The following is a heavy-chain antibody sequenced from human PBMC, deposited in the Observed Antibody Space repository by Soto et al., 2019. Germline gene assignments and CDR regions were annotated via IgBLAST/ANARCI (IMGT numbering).Heavy chain of an antibody. CDR1: GFTFSSYA. CDR2: ISDSGGST. J-gene: IGHJ4*02. D-gene: IGHD6-13*01. Sequence: EVQLLESGGGLVQPGGSLRLSCAASGFTFSSYAMSWVRQAPGKGLEWVSAISDSGGSTYYADSVKGRFTISRDNSKNTLYLQMNSLRAEDAAVYYCAKAPSSSWWPFDDWGQGTLVTVSS. CDR3: AKAPSSSWWPFDD. V-gene: IGHV3-23*01.